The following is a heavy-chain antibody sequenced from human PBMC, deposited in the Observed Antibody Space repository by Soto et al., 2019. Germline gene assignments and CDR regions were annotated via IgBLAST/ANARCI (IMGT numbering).Heavy chain of an antibody. CDR2: IYYSGST. D-gene: IGHD1-26*01. CDR1: GGSISSGGYY. J-gene: IGHJ4*02. V-gene: IGHV4-31*03. Sequence: QVQLQESGPGLVKPSQTLSLTCTVSGGSISSGGYYWSWIRQHPGKGLEWIGYIYYSGSTYYNPSLKSRVTRSVDTSNNQFSLKLSSVTAADTAVYYCARDSGSYYVPIDYWGQGTLVTVSS. CDR3: ARDSGSYYVPIDY.